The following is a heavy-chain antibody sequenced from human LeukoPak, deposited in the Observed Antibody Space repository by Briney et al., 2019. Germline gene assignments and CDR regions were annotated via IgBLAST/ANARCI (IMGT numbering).Heavy chain of an antibody. CDR3: ASGYIGSSWYPYYYYGMDV. CDR2: IYYSGST. CDR1: GGSISSYY. D-gene: IGHD6-13*01. J-gene: IGHJ6*02. Sequence: PSETLSLTCTVSGGSISSYYWSWIRQPPGKGLEWIGYIYYSGSTNYNPSLKSRVTISVDTSKNQFSLKLSSETAADTAVYYCASGYIGSSWYPYYYYGMDVWGQGTTVTVSS. V-gene: IGHV4-59*01.